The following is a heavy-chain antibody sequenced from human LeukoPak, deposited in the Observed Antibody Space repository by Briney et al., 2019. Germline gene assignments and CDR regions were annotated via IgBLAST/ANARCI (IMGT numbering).Heavy chain of an antibody. D-gene: IGHD5-12*01. CDR3: VRHDGRGGATMGAFDS. CDR2: VYYGRTT. CDR1: ADSFISSSHH. V-gene: IGHV4-39*01. Sequence: SETLSLTCTVPADSFISSSHHWGWIRQSPGKGLEWIGTVYYGRTTYYNPSLDGRVTISLDTSANHFSLQLNSVTAADTAVYYCVRHDGRGGATMGAFDSWGQGSLVTVSP. J-gene: IGHJ5*01.